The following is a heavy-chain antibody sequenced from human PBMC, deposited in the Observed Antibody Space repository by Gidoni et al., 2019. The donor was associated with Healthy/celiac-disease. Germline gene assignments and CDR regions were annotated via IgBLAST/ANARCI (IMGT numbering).Heavy chain of an antibody. Sequence: VQLVQSGAEVKKPGASVKVSCKASGYTLTSYGISWVRQAPGQGLEWMGWISAYNGNTNYVQKLQGRVTMTTYTSTSTAYMELRSRRSDDTAVYCGARELPLGELLPLDYWGQGTLVTVSS. J-gene: IGHJ4*02. CDR1: GYTLTSYG. D-gene: IGHD3-16*01. CDR3: ARELPLGELLPLDY. V-gene: IGHV1-18*01. CDR2: ISAYNGNT.